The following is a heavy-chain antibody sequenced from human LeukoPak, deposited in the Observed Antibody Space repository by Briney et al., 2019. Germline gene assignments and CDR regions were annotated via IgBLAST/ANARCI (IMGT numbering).Heavy chain of an antibody. CDR3: ARALYYYDSSGPLPLK. Sequence: PSETLSLTCTVSGGSISSYYWSWIRQPPGKGLEWIGYIFYSGSTNYNPSLKSRVTISVDTSKNQFSLNLSSVTAADTAVYYCARALYYYDSSGPLPLKWGQGTLVTVSS. CDR2: IFYSGST. J-gene: IGHJ4*02. CDR1: GGSISSYY. V-gene: IGHV4-59*01. D-gene: IGHD3-22*01.